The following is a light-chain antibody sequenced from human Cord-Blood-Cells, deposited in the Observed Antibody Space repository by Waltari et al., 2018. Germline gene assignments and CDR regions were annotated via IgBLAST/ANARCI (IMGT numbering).Light chain of an antibody. J-gene: IGKJ1*01. CDR2: AAS. CDR1: QSISSY. CDR3: QQSYSTPQT. Sequence: DIQMTQSPSSLSASVEDRVTITCRASQSISSYLNWYQQKPGQAPKLLIYAASSLQSGVPSRFSGSGSGTDFTLTISSLQPEDFATYYCQQSYSTPQTFGQGTKVEIK. V-gene: IGKV1-39*01.